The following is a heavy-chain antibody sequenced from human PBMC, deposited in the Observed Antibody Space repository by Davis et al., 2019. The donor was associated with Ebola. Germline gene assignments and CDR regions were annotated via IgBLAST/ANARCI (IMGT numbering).Heavy chain of an antibody. V-gene: IGHV3-13*01. CDR1: GFTFSSYD. D-gene: IGHD3-3*01. CDR3: ARALAVRILEWSGTYYYYGMDV. CDR2: IGTAGDT. Sequence: GGSLRLSCVASGFTFSSYDMHWVRQATGKGLEWVSAIGTAGDTYYPGSVKGRFTISRENAKNSLYLQMNSLRAEDTAVYYCARALAVRILEWSGTYYYYGMDVWGQGTTVTVSS. J-gene: IGHJ6*02.